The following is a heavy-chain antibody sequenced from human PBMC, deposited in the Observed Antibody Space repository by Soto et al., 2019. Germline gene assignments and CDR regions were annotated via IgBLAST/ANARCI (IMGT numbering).Heavy chain of an antibody. D-gene: IGHD3-22*01. CDR2: ISYDGSNK. CDR3: AKDRQDYYDSSGYTNYFDY. V-gene: IGHV3-30*18. CDR1: GFTFSSYG. J-gene: IGHJ4*02. Sequence: GSLRLSCAASGFTFSSYGMHWVRQAPGKGLEWVAVISYDGSNKYYADSVKGRFTVSRDNSKNTLYLQMNSLRAEDTAVYYCAKDRQDYYDSSGYTNYFDYWGQGTLVTVSS.